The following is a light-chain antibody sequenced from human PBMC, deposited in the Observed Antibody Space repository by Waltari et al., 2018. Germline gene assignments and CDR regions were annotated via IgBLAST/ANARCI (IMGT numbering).Light chain of an antibody. CDR2: STN. CDR1: SGSVYSRYY. J-gene: IGLJ3*02. Sequence: QTVVTQEPSFSVSPGGTVTLTCGLTSGSVYSRYYPSWYQQTPGHAPRPLIYSTNTRSSGVPDRFSGSILGNKAALTITGAQADDESDYYCVLYMGGGILFGGGTKLTVL. CDR3: VLYMGGGIL. V-gene: IGLV8-61*01.